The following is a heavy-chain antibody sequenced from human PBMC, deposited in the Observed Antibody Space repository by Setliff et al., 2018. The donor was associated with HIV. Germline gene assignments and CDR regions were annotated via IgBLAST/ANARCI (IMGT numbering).Heavy chain of an antibody. D-gene: IGHD6-6*01. CDR2: VIPIFGTA. CDR1: GGTFSSYG. V-gene: IGHV1-69*13. CDR3: AKESTIAARPARYFDL. J-gene: IGHJ2*01. Sequence: SVKVSCKASGGTFSSYGISWVRQAPGQGLEWMGGVIPIFGTANYAQKFQSRVTITADESTSTVYMDLSSLGSEDTAMYYCAKESTIAARPARYFDLWGRGTLVTVSS.